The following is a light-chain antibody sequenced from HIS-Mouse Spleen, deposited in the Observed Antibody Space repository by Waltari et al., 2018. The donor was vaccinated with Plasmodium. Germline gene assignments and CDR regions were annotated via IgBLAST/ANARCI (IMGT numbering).Light chain of an antibody. CDR2: EDS. CDR3: YSTDSSGNHRV. CDR1: ALPKKY. J-gene: IGLJ3*02. V-gene: IGLV3-10*01. Sequence: SYELTQPPSVSVSPGQTARITCSGDALPKKYAYWYQQKSGQAPVLVIYEDSKRPSGIPVRFSGSSSGTMATLTISGAHVEYEADYYCYSTDSSGNHRVFGGGTKLTVL.